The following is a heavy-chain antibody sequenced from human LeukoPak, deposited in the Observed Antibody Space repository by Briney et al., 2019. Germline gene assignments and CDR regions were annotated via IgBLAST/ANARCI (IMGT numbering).Heavy chain of an antibody. D-gene: IGHD1-26*01. Sequence: GGSLRLSCAASGFTFDGYAMHWVRQAPGKGLEWVSGISWNSGSIGYADSVKGRFTISRDNAKNSLYLQMNSLRAEDTALYYCAKDLDGIRGALDYWGQGTLVTVSS. V-gene: IGHV3-9*01. CDR2: ISWNSGSI. CDR3: AKDLDGIRGALDY. CDR1: GFTFDGYA. J-gene: IGHJ4*02.